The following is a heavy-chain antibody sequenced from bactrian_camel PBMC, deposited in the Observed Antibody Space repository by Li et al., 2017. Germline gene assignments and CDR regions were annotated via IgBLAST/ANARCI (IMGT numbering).Heavy chain of an antibody. D-gene: IGHD1*01. V-gene: IGHV3S1*01. Sequence: HVQLVESGGGSAQAGGSMRLDCAVSGETASVYSLAWFRQAPGKEREGVARIATGSGNTYYADSVKGRFTISQDNAKNTVYLQLNSLSTEDTAMYYCARGRNGFLSDLQYNYWGQGTQVTVS. CDR3: ARGRNGFLSDLQYNY. J-gene: IGHJ4*01. CDR2: IATGSGNT. CDR1: GETASVYS.